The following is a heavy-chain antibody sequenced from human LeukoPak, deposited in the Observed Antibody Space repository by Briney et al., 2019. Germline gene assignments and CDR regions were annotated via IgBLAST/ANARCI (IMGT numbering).Heavy chain of an antibody. D-gene: IGHD1-26*01. Sequence: PNSGNTGYAQKFQGRVTMTRNTSISTAYMELSSLRSEDTAVYYCARVIGTDSGSYSGAFDIWGQGTMVTVSS. J-gene: IGHJ3*02. V-gene: IGHV1-8*01. CDR2: PNSGNT. CDR3: ARVIGTDSGSYSGAFDI.